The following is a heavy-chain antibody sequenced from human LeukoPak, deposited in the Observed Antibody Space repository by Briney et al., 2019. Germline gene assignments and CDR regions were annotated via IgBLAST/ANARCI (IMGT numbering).Heavy chain of an antibody. CDR2: IYYSGST. CDR1: GGSISSGDYY. CDR3: ARHIGYCSSTSCYAFDI. J-gene: IGHJ3*02. Sequence: SETLSLTCTVSGGSISSGDYYWSWIRQPPGKGLEWIGYIYYSGSTYYNPSLKSRVTISVDTSKNQFSLKLSSVTAADTAVYYCARHIGYCSSTSCYAFDIWGQGTMVTVSS. D-gene: IGHD2-2*01. V-gene: IGHV4-30-4*08.